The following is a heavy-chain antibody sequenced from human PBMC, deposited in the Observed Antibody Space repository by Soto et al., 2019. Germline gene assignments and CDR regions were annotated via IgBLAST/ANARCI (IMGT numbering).Heavy chain of an antibody. CDR3: ARVYYDYVWGSYRYDAFDI. V-gene: IGHV1-69*01. CDR1: GGTFSSYA. D-gene: IGHD3-16*02. Sequence: QVQLVQSGAEVKKPGSSVKVSCKASGGTFSSYAISWVRQAPGQGLEWMGGIIPIFGTANYAQKFQGRVTINADESTSTAYMELSSLRSEDTAVYYCARVYYDYVWGSYRYDAFDIWGQGTMVTVSS. J-gene: IGHJ3*02. CDR2: IIPIFGTA.